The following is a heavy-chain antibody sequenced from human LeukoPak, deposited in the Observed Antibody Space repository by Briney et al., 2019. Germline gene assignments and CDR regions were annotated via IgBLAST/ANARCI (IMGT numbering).Heavy chain of an antibody. D-gene: IGHD4-11*01. CDR1: GGPLSGYY. V-gene: IGHV4-34*01. J-gene: IGHJ5*02. CDR2: INLGGSS. Sequence: PSETLSLTCAVHGGPLSGYYWSWIRQPPGKGLGWIGEINLGGSSNYNPSLKHRVTMSVDTSKNQFSLKVKSVTAADTAVYYCARVPVTANWFDPWGQGTLVTVSS. CDR3: ARVPVTANWFDP.